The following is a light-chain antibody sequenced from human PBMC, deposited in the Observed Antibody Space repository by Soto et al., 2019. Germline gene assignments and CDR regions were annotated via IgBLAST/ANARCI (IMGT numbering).Light chain of an antibody. V-gene: IGKV3-20*01. CDR3: QQYGSSPRT. J-gene: IGKJ1*01. CDR1: QRLSSNY. Sequence: EIVLTQSPGTLSLSPGERATLSCRASQRLSSNYLAWFQQKPGQAPRLLIYDASNRATGIPARFSGSGSGTDFTLTISRLEPEDFAVYYCQQYGSSPRTFGQGTKVDIK. CDR2: DAS.